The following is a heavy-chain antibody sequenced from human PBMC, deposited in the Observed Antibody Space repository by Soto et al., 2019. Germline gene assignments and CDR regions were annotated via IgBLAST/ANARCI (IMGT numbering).Heavy chain of an antibody. J-gene: IGHJ2*01. D-gene: IGHD4-17*01. CDR1: GGSISSYY. Sequence: QVQLQESGPGLVKPSETLSLTCTVSGGSISSYYWSWIRQPPGKGLEWIGYIYYSGSTNYNPSLKGRVTISVDTSKNQFSLKLSSVTAADTAVYYCARDYGGNSGVNWYFDLWGRGTLVTVSS. CDR2: IYYSGST. CDR3: ARDYGGNSGVNWYFDL. V-gene: IGHV4-59*01.